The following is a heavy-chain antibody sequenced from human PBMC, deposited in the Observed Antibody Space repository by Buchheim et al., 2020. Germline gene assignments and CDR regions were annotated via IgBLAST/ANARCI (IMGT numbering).Heavy chain of an antibody. CDR2: INHSGST. V-gene: IGHV4-34*01. CDR3: ARGTSRYYDFWSGYLY. D-gene: IGHD3-3*01. J-gene: IGHJ4*02. Sequence: QVQLQQWGAGLLKPSETLSLTCAVYGGSFSGYYWSWIRQPPGKGLEWIGEINHSGSTNYNPSLKSRVTISVDTSKNQFSLTLSSVTAADTAVYYCARGTSRYYDFWSGYLYWGQGTL. CDR1: GGSFSGYY.